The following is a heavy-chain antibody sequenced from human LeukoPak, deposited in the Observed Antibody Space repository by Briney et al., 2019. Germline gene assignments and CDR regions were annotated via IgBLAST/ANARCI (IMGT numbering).Heavy chain of an antibody. CDR2: ISSSGNTI. Sequence: GGSLRLSCAASGFTFSSYWMHWVRQAPGKGLEWVSYISSSGNTIYYADSVKGRFTISRDNAKNSLYLQMNSLRAEDTAVYYCARRPYYYGSGNDYWGQGTLVTVSS. CDR3: ARRPYYYGSGNDY. CDR1: GFTFSSYW. V-gene: IGHV3-48*04. J-gene: IGHJ4*02. D-gene: IGHD3-10*01.